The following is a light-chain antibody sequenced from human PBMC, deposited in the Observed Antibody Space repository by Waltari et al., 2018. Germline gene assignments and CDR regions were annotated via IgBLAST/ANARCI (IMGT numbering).Light chain of an antibody. CDR2: KAS. CDR3: QQYQHYPLT. Sequence: DIQMTQSPSTLSASVGDRVTITCRASQSINNWLAWDQQKPGKAPKVLIYKASSLESGVPSRFSGSGSGPEFTLTISSLQPDDFATYYCQQYQHYPLTFGQGTKVEIK. J-gene: IGKJ1*01. CDR1: QSINNW. V-gene: IGKV1-5*03.